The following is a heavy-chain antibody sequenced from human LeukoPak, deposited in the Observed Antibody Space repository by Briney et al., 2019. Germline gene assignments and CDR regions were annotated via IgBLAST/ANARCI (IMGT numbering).Heavy chain of an antibody. CDR1: GDSVSTNSVA. CDR3: ARELDGYNSKPLDY. D-gene: IGHD5-24*01. V-gene: IGHV6-1*01. CDR2: TYYRSKWYN. Sequence: SQTLSLTCAISGDSVSTNSVAWNWIRQSPSRGLEWLGRTYYRSKWYNDYAVSVKSRITINPETSKNQISLQLKSVTPEDTAVYYCARELDGYNSKPLDYWGQGTLVTVSS. J-gene: IGHJ4*02.